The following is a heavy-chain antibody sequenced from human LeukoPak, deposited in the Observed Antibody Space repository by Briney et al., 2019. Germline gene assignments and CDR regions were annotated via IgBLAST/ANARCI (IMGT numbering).Heavy chain of an antibody. CDR3: AKVSQWLNAFDI. D-gene: IGHD6-19*01. V-gene: IGHV3-11*01. CDR2: ISSSGSTI. Sequence: GGSLRLSCAASGFTFSDYYMSWIRQAPGKGLEWVSYISSSGSTIYYADSVKGRFTISRDNAKNSLYLQMNSLRAEDTAVYYCAKVSQWLNAFDIWGQGTMVTVSS. J-gene: IGHJ3*02. CDR1: GFTFSDYY.